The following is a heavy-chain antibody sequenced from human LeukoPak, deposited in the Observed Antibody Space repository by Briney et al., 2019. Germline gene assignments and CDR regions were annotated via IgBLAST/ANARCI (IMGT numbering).Heavy chain of an antibody. J-gene: IGHJ5*02. CDR3: ARVHYDSSGYYYAWFDP. Sequence: PSEILSLTCAVYGGSFSGYYWSWIRQPPGKGLEWIGEINHSGSTNYNPSLKSRVTISVDTSKNQFSLKLSSVTAADTAVYYCARVHYDSSGYYYAWFDPWGQGTLVTVSS. D-gene: IGHD3-22*01. CDR1: GGSFSGYY. V-gene: IGHV4-34*01. CDR2: INHSGST.